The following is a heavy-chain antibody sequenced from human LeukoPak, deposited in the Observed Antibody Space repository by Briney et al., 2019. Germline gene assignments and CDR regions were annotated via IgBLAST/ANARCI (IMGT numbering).Heavy chain of an antibody. Sequence: SETLSLTCAVYGGSFSGYYWSWIRQPPGKGLEWIGEINHSGSTYYNPSLKSRVTISVDRSKNQFSLKVSSVTAADTAVYYCARDATASDYGDAFDIWGQGTMVTVSS. D-gene: IGHD4-17*01. CDR3: ARDATASDYGDAFDI. CDR2: INHSGST. V-gene: IGHV4-34*01. CDR1: GGSFSGYY. J-gene: IGHJ3*02.